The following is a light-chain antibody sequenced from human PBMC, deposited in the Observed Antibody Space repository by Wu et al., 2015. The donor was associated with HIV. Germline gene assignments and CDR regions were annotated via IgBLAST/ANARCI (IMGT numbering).Light chain of an antibody. CDR1: QTVKSQY. J-gene: IGKJ2*01. CDR3: QRYGSSSYT. Sequence: EIVLTQSPGSLSLSPGERATLSCRASQTVKSQYLAWYQQKFGQAPRLLIYGSSIRARGIPDRFSGSGSGTDFSLTISRLEPEDFAVYYCQRYGSSSYTFGQGTKVGDQT. CDR2: GSS. V-gene: IGKV3-20*01.